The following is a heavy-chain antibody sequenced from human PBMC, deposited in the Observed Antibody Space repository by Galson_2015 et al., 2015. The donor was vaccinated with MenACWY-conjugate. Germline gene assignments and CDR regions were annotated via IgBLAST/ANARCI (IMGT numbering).Heavy chain of an antibody. CDR1: GYTFTGYY. Sequence: SVKVSCKASGYTFTGYYMHWLRQTPGQGFEWMGRINTNDGGAQFAQKFQGRVIMTKDASTNTVYMELLSLKSEDTAVYFCARDQRGPILALANYFDFWGQGTLVPVSS. CDR2: INTNDGGA. D-gene: IGHD3/OR15-3a*01. CDR3: ARDQRGPILALANYFDF. V-gene: IGHV1-2*06. J-gene: IGHJ4*02.